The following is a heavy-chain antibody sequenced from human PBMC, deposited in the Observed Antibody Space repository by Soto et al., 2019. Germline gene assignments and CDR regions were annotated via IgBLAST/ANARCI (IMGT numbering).Heavy chain of an antibody. D-gene: IGHD6-25*01. V-gene: IGHV4-59*01. CDR1: GGSISGYY. J-gene: IGHJ5*02. CDR2: IHYSGST. Sequence: SETLSLTCTVSGGSISGYYWGWVRQPPGKGLEWIGYIHYSGSTNYNPSLRSRVTISVDTPKNQFSLKVNSMTAADTAIYYCARGGVAARKGRWFDPWGQGTLVTVSS. CDR3: ARGGVAARKGRWFDP.